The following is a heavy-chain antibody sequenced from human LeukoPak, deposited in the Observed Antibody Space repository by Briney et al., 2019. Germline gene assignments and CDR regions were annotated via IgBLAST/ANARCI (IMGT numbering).Heavy chain of an antibody. J-gene: IGHJ4*02. CDR3: ARGGLWEGASAFSFDY. CDR1: GGSISSSSYY. D-gene: IGHD1-26*01. V-gene: IGHV4-39*07. CDR2: IYYSGSP. Sequence: SETLSLTCTVSGGSISSSSYYWGWIRQPPGKGLEWIGSIYYSGSPYYNPSLKSRVTISVDTSKNQFSLKLSSVTAADTAVYYCARGGLWEGASAFSFDYWGQGTLVTVSS.